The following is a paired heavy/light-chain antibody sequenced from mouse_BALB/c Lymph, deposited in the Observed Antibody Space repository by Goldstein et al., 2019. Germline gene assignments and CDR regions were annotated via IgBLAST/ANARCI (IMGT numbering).Heavy chain of an antibody. D-gene: IGHD1-2*01. V-gene: IGHV12-3*02. CDR3: AGDRGGYGFFDY. CDR1: GFPITSGYY. CDR2: ITHSGET. J-gene: IGHJ2*01. Sequence: QMQLQESGPGLVKPSQSLFLACSITGFPITSGYYWIWIRQSPGKPLEWMGYITHSGETFYNPSLQSPISITRETSKNQFFLQLNSVTTEDTAMYYCAGDRGGYGFFDYWGQGTTLTVSS.
Light chain of an antibody. CDR2: RAS. CDR3: QQSNEDPFT. Sequence: DIVLTQSPASLAVSLGQRATISCRASESVDSYGNSFMHWYQQKPGQPPKLLIYRASNLESGIPARFSGSGSRTDFTLTINPVEADDVATYYCQQSNEDPFTFGSGTKLEIK. V-gene: IGKV3-5*01. CDR1: ESVDSYGNSF. J-gene: IGKJ4*01.